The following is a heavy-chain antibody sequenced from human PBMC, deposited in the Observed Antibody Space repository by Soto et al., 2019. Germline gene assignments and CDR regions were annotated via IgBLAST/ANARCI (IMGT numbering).Heavy chain of an antibody. CDR2: IYYRGSS. Sequence: SETMSLTCPVSGGSISSYYWSWIRQTPEKGLEWIAYIYYRGSSHYNPSLKSRFTISINTSRKHFSLALRSVTAAVTAVYYCARLVPGASQHFDFWGEVTLVTVSS. CDR3: ARLVPGASQHFDF. V-gene: IGHV4-59*06. D-gene: IGHD2-2*01. CDR1: GGSISSYY. J-gene: IGHJ4*02.